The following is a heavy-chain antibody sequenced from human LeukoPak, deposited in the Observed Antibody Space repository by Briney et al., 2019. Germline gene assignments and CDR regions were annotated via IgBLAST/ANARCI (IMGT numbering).Heavy chain of an antibody. J-gene: IGHJ4*02. CDR3: ARDGDGRGEDFDY. CDR2: IKEDGSKK. D-gene: IGHD4-17*01. V-gene: IGHV3-7*01. CDR1: GFSFRNYW. Sequence: GGSLRLSCVASGFSFRNYWMSWVRQAPGKGLEWVANIKEDGSKKNHLDSVKGRFTISRDNAKNFLYLQMNSLRVEDTALYYCARDGDGRGEDFDYWGQGILVTVSS.